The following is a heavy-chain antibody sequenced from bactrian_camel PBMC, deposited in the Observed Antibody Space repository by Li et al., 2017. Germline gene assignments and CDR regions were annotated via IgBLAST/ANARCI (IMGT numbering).Heavy chain of an antibody. V-gene: IGHV3S53*01. Sequence: HVQLVESGGGSAQAGGSLRLSCQFPRYITWYMAWFRQAPGKEREGVAAIDSDGSTSYADSVKGRFTISKDNAKNTLYLQMNSLKPEDTGMYYCAASRATYCASLPVTTFSVSGQGTQVTVS. J-gene: IGHJ4*01. CDR2: IDSDGST. D-gene: IGHD3*01. CDR1: RYITWY.